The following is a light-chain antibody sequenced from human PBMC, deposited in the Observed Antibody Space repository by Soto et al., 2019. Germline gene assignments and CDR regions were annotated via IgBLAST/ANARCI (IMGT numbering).Light chain of an antibody. J-gene: IGKJ3*01. V-gene: IGKV3D-15*01. CDR2: GVS. CDR1: QGVSSN. Sequence: EIEMTQSPSTLSVSPGERATLSCRASQGVSSNLAWYQQKPGQAPRLLLYGVSTRATGIPARFSGSGSGTEFTLTISSLQSEDVAVYYCQQYNHGPRTFGPGTKVDFK. CDR3: QQYNHGPRT.